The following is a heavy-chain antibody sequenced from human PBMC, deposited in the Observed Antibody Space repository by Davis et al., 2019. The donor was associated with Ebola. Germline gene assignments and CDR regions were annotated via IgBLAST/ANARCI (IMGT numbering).Heavy chain of an antibody. CDR2: ISAYNGNT. Sequence: ASVKVSCKASGYTFTSYYMHWVRQAPGQGLEWMGWISAYNGNTNYAQKLQGRVTMTTDTSTSTAYMELRSLRSDDTAVYYCARDLGRDSSGLLRDYWGQGTLVTVSS. D-gene: IGHD3-22*01. CDR3: ARDLGRDSSGLLRDY. V-gene: IGHV1-18*04. J-gene: IGHJ4*02. CDR1: GYTFTSYY.